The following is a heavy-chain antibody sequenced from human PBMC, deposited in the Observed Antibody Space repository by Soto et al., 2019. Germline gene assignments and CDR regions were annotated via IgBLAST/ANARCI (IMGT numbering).Heavy chain of an antibody. J-gene: IGHJ5*02. CDR2: ISAYNGNT. Sequence: ASVKVSCMSSVYVFISYGISWLRQAPGQGLEWMGWISAYNGNTNYAQKLQGRLIMTTDTSTSTAYMELRSLRSDDTAVYYCARSHCSGGSCYSDEGGANRWFDPWGQGTLVTVSS. CDR1: VYVFISYG. D-gene: IGHD2-15*01. V-gene: IGHV1-18*01. CDR3: ARSHCSGGSCYSDEGGANRWFDP.